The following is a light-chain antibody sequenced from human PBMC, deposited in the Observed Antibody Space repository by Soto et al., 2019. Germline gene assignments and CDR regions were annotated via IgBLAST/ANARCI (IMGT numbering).Light chain of an antibody. Sequence: DIQMTQSPSTLSASVGDRVTITFRASQSISSWLAWYQQIPGKAPKLLIYKASTLESGVPSRFSGSGSGTEFTLTISSLQPDDFATYYCQHYNSYSGTFGPGTKVDIK. CDR3: QHYNSYSGT. CDR1: QSISSW. CDR2: KAS. V-gene: IGKV1-5*03. J-gene: IGKJ3*01.